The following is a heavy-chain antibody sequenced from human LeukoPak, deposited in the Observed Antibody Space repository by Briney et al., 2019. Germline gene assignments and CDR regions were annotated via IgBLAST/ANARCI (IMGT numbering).Heavy chain of an antibody. V-gene: IGHV6-1*01. Sequence: SQTLSLTCAISGDSVSSNSAAWNWVRQSPSRGVEWLGRTYYRSKWYTYYAASVKSRITINRDTSKNQFSLQLNSVTPEDTAVYYCARSTGPIDYWGQGTLVTVSS. CDR3: ARSTGPIDY. J-gene: IGHJ4*02. D-gene: IGHD1-1*01. CDR1: GDSVSSNSAA. CDR2: TYYRSKWYT.